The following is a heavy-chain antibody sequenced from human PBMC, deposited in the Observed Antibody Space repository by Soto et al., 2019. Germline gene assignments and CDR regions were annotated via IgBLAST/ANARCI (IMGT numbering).Heavy chain of an antibody. CDR2: VWYDGSNK. CDR3: ARGLGVDPDNWFDP. V-gene: IGHV3-33*01. Sequence: QVQLVESGGGVVQPGGSLRLTCTASGFSFTKYGIYWVRQAPGKGLEWVAVVWYDGSNKYYADSVKGRFTISRDNSENTVYLHMNSLRVEDTAMYYCARGLGVDPDNWFDPWGKGTLVTVSS. J-gene: IGHJ5*02. CDR1: GFSFTKYG. D-gene: IGHD6-19*01.